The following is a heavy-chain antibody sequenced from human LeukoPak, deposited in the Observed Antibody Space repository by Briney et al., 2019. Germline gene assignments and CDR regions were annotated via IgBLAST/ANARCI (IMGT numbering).Heavy chain of an antibody. CDR1: GFTFNNCV. V-gene: IGHV3-23*01. CDR2: ISGSGGST. D-gene: IGHD3-10*01. J-gene: IGHJ6*02. CDR3: AKDMAEAWFGEILYYLYGMDV. Sequence: GGSLRLSCAASGFTFNNCVISWVRQAPGKGLEWVSGISGSGGSTYYADSVKGRFTISRDNSKNTLYLQMNSLRAEDTAVYYCAKDMAEAWFGEILYYLYGMDVWGQGTTVTVSS.